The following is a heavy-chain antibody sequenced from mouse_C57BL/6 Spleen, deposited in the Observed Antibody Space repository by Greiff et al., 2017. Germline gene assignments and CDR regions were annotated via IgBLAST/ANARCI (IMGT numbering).Heavy chain of an antibody. J-gene: IGHJ3*01. CDR1: GYTFTSYW. CDR2: INPSNGGT. CDR3: GRPFYYDYAFAY. V-gene: IGHV1-53*01. D-gene: IGHD2-4*01. Sequence: QVQLQQPGTELVKPGASVKLSCKASGYTFTSYWMHWVKQRPGQGLEWIGNINPSNGGTNYNEKFKSKATLTVDKSSSTAYMQLSSLTSEDSVVYYGGRPFYYDYAFAYWGQGTLVTVSA.